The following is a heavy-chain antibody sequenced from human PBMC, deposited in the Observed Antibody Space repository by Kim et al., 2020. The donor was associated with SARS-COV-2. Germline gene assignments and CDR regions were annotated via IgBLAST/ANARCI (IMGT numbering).Heavy chain of an antibody. CDR2: IYYSGST. Sequence: SETLSLTCTVSGGSISSGGYYWSWIRQHPGKGLEWIGYIYYSGSTYYNPSLKSRVTISVDTSKNQFSLKLSSVTAADTAVYYCARDRMQWLRGRGMNYYGMDVWGQGTTVTVSS. CDR1: GGSISSGGYY. CDR3: ARDRMQWLRGRGMNYYGMDV. V-gene: IGHV4-31*03. J-gene: IGHJ6*02. D-gene: IGHD5-12*01.